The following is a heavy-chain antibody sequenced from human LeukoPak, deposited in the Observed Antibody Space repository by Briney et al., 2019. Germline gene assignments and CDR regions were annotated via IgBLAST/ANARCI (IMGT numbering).Heavy chain of an antibody. D-gene: IGHD3-16*01. V-gene: IGHV3-30*02. CDR3: AKRTSSNWGKGGFDY. CDR1: GFTFSTYG. CDR2: IPYDGSNK. Sequence: GGSLRLSSAASGFTFSTYGMHWVRQAPGKGLEWVAFIPYDGSNKYYADSVKGRFTISRDNSKNTLYLQVNSLRAEDTAVYYCAKRTSSNWGKGGFDYWGQGTLVTVSS. J-gene: IGHJ4*01.